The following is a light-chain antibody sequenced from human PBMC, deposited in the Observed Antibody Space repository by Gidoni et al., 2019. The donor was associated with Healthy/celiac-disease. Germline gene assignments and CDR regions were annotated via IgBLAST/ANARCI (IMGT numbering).Light chain of an antibody. CDR2: VAS. CDR3: QQYNNWPPYT. V-gene: IGKV3-15*01. CDR1: QSVRSN. Sequence: DIVLTQSPATLSVSPGERATLSCRASQSVRSNLAWYQQTPGQAPRLLIYVASTRATGIPARFSGSGSGTEFTLTISSLQSEEFAVYYCQQYNNWPPYTFGQXTKLEIK. J-gene: IGKJ2*01.